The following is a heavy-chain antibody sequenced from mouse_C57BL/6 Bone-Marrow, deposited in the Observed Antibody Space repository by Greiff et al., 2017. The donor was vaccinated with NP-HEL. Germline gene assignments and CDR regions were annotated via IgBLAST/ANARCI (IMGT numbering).Heavy chain of an antibody. CDR3: TTWILRYAMDY. V-gene: IGHV14-4*01. D-gene: IGHD1-1*01. J-gene: IGHJ4*01. CDR1: GFNIKDDY. CDR2: IDPENGDT. Sequence: EVQLQQSGAELVRPGASVKLSCTASGFNIKDDYMHWVKQRPEQGLEWIGWIDPENGDTEYASKFQGKATITADTSSNTAYLQLSSLTSEDTAVYYCTTWILRYAMDYWGQGTSVTVSS.